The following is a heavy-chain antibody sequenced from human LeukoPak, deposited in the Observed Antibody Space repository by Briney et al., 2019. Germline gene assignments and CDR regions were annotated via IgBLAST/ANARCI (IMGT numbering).Heavy chain of an antibody. Sequence: SETLSLTCAVYGGSFSGCYWSWIRQPPGKGLEWIGEINHSGSTNYNPSLKSRVTISVDTSKNQFSLKLSSVTAADTAVYYCARVERWLHSNDAYNWFDPWGQGTLVTVSS. V-gene: IGHV4-34*01. D-gene: IGHD5-24*01. CDR1: GGSFSGCY. J-gene: IGHJ5*02. CDR3: ARVERWLHSNDAYNWFDP. CDR2: INHSGST.